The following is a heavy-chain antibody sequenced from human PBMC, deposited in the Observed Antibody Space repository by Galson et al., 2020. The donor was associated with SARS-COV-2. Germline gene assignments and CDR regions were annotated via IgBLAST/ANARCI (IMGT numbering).Heavy chain of an antibody. V-gene: IGHV3-23*01. CDR3: AKATRQSCSGGFCYPFGS. CDR1: GFTFTNYA. J-gene: IGHJ4*02. D-gene: IGHD2-15*01. Sequence: GGSLRLSCPASGFTFTNYAMNWVRHVPGKGLQWVASIIGIGTDTYHADSVRGRFTISRDNSKNTVYLQMSSLRAADTGLYYCAKATRQSCSGGFCYPFGSWGQGTLVSVSS. CDR2: IIGIGTDT.